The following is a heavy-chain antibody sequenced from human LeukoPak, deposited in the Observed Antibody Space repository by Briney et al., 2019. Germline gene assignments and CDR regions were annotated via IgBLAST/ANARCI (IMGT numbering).Heavy chain of an antibody. Sequence: ASVKVSCKASGYDFINYGISWLRQAPGQGLEWMGWISAYNGNTNYAQKLQGRVTMTTDTSTSTAYMELRSLRSDDTAVYYCARDRRTARAAGSWFDPWGQGTLVTVSS. CDR2: ISAYNGNT. J-gene: IGHJ5*02. D-gene: IGHD2-15*01. CDR1: GYDFINYG. CDR3: ARDRRTARAAGSWFDP. V-gene: IGHV1-18*01.